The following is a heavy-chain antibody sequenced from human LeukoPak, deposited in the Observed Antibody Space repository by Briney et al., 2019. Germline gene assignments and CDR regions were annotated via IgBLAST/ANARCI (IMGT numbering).Heavy chain of an antibody. V-gene: IGHV1-2*02. CDR2: INPNSGGT. CDR3: AREYCSSTSCYVDGAFDI. D-gene: IGHD2-2*01. J-gene: IGHJ3*02. CDR1: GYTFTGYY. Sequence: ASVKVSCKASGYTFTGYYMHWVRQAPGQGLEWMGWINPNSGGTNYAQKFQGRVTMTRDTSISTAYMELSRLRSDDTAVYYCAREYCSSTSCYVDGAFDIWGQGTMVTVSS.